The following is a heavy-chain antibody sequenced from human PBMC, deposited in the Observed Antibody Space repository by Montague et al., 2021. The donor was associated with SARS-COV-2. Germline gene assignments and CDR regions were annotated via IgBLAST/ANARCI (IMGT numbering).Heavy chain of an antibody. J-gene: IGHJ6*02. Sequence: SETLSLTCALYGGSFSAYYWNWIRQPPGKGLEWIGDINHSGRTNFNPSLKSRVTVSPDTSKNQFSLKLRSVTAADMAVYYCARAVRGVIILSPYYAMDVWGQGTSVTVSS. CDR1: GGSFSAYY. D-gene: IGHD3-10*01. V-gene: IGHV4-34*01. CDR2: INHSGRT. CDR3: ARAVRGVIILSPYYAMDV.